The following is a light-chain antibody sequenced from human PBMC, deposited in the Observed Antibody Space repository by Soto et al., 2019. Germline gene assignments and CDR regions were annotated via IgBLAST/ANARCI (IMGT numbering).Light chain of an antibody. CDR1: QSVSRN. V-gene: IGKV3-15*01. CDR3: QHYNNWPRT. CDR2: GAS. J-gene: IGKJ1*01. Sequence: EIVKTQCPATLSVSPGERGTLSCGASQSVSRNLAWYQQKPGQAPRLLIYGASTRATGIPARFSGSGSGTEFTLTISSLQSEDFAVYYCQHYNNWPRTFGQGTKVEIK.